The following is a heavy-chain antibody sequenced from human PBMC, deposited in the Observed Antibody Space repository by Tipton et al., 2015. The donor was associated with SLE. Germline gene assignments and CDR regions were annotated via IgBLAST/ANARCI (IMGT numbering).Heavy chain of an antibody. J-gene: IGHJ5*02. D-gene: IGHD2-21*01. V-gene: IGHV4-59*01. CDR1: GGSISSYY. CDR2: IYYSGST. CDR3: ARGDVLIQDTSWFDP. Sequence: TLSLTCTVSGGSISSYYWSWIRQPPGKGLEWIGYIYYSGSTNYNPALKSRVTISVDTSKNQVPLKLSSVTAADTAVYYCARGDVLIQDTSWFDPWGQGTLVTVSS.